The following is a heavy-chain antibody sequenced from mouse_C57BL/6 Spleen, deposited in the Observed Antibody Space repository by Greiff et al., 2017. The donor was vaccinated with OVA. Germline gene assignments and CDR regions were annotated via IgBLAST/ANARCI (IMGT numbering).Heavy chain of an antibody. Sequence: EVMLVESGGGLVKPGGSLKLSCAASGFTFSDYGMHWVRQAPEKGLEWVAYISSGSSTIYYADTVKGRFTISRDNAKNTLFLQMTSLRSEDTAMYYCAIYYGSSPYAMDYWGQGTSVTVSS. CDR1: GFTFSDYG. D-gene: IGHD1-1*01. CDR2: ISSGSSTI. J-gene: IGHJ4*01. V-gene: IGHV5-17*01. CDR3: AIYYGSSPYAMDY.